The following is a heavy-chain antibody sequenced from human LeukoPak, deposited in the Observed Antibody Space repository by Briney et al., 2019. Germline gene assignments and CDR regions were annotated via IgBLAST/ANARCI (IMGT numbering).Heavy chain of an antibody. V-gene: IGHV3-7*01. J-gene: IGHJ4*02. CDR1: GFSFNIYW. Sequence: GGSLRLSCAASGFSFNIYWMTWVRQAPGKGLEWVADIQQDGGQQYYVDSVKGRFTISRDNAKNSLFLQMNSLRAEDTAVYYCAKSAASFDYWGQGTLVTVSS. CDR3: AKSAASFDY. CDR2: IQQDGGQQ. D-gene: IGHD6-13*01.